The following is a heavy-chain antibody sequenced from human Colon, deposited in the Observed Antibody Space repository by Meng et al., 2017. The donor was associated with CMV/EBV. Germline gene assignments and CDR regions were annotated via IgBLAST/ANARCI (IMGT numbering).Heavy chain of an antibody. V-gene: IGHV1-2*02. Sequence: ASVKVSCKSPRYNFTDSYIHWVRQAPGQGLELMGWINPNSGATKYAQMFQGRVTLTRDTSISTAYMELSSLRSDDTAVYYCARETSAYTNYYPDYWGQGTLVTVSS. D-gene: IGHD4-11*01. CDR2: INPNSGAT. J-gene: IGHJ4*02. CDR1: RYNFTDSY. CDR3: ARETSAYTNYYPDY.